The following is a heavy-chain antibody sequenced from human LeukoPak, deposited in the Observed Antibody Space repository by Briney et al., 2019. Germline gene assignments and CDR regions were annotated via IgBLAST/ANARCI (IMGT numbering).Heavy chain of an antibody. CDR2: FKSKSAGGTT. CDR1: GITISDAW. Sequence: GGSLRLSCEASGITISDAWMSWVRQAPGKGLEWVGRFKSKSAGGTTDHAAPVKGRFTISRDDSKNTLYLQMNSLTIEDTAVYYCVTPPDWGQGTLVTVSS. D-gene: IGHD5-18*01. V-gene: IGHV3-15*01. CDR3: VTPPD. J-gene: IGHJ4*02.